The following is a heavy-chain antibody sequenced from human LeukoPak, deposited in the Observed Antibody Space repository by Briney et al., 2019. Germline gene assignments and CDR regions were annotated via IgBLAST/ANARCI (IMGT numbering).Heavy chain of an antibody. CDR2: IRRKEYNYAT. V-gene: IGHV3-73*01. J-gene: IGHJ4*02. CDR3: SRPYSGWDLYPFDY. D-gene: IGHD6-19*01. CDR1: GFSFSDSA. Sequence: SGGSLRLSCEASGFSFSDSAVHWVRQASGKGLEWVGRIRRKEYNYATAYAASVRVRFTISRDDSKNTEYLQMNSLKTEDTAVYYCSRPYSGWDLYPFDYWGRGVLVTVSS.